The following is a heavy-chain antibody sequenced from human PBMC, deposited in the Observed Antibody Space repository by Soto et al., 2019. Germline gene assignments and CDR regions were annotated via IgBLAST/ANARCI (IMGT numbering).Heavy chain of an antibody. CDR3: AREPPLCSSTSCYFDY. J-gene: IGHJ4*02. CDR2: INHSGST. Sequence: SETLSLTCAVYGGSFSGYYWSWIHQPPGKGLEWIGEINHSGSTNYNPSLKSRVTISVDTSKNQFSLKLSSVTAADTAVYYCAREPPLCSSTSCYFDYWGQGTLVTVSS. CDR1: GGSFSGYY. V-gene: IGHV4-34*01. D-gene: IGHD2-2*01.